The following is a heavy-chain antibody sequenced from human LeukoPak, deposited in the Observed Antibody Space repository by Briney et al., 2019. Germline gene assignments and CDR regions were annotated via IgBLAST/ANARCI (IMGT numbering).Heavy chain of an antibody. V-gene: IGHV3-23*01. Sequence: GGSLRLSCAASGFTFSSYAMSWVRQAPGKGLEWVSAISGSGGSTYYADSVKGRFTISRDNAKNSLYLQMNSLRAEDTAVYYCARDKFRSYGLDYWGQGTLVTVSS. CDR3: ARDKFRSYGLDY. CDR1: GFTFSSYA. J-gene: IGHJ4*02. D-gene: IGHD5-18*01. CDR2: ISGSGGST.